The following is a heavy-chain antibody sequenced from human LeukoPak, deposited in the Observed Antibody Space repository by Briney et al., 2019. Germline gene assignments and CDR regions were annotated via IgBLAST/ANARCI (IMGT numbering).Heavy chain of an antibody. J-gene: IGHJ4*02. V-gene: IGHV3-30-3*01. CDR1: GFTFSSYA. CDR3: AKDREYYFDY. CDR2: ISYDGSNK. Sequence: GGSLRLSCAASGFTFSSYAMHWVRQAPGKGLEWVAVISYDGSNKYYADSVKGRFTISRDNSKNTLYLQMNSLRAEDTAVYCCAKDREYYFDYWGQGTLVTVSS.